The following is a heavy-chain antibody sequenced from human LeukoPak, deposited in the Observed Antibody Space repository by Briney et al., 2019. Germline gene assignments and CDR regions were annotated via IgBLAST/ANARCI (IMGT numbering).Heavy chain of an antibody. Sequence: PSETLSFTCTVSGGSISSYYWSWIRQPPGKGLEWIGEMHYSGATNYDPTLKSRVTISADTSKNQFSLKLTSVSAADAAVYFCARGNLDGFYFDFWGRGTLVTVSS. CDR3: ARGNLDGFYFDF. CDR1: GGSISSYY. V-gene: IGHV4-34*01. CDR2: MHYSGAT. J-gene: IGHJ4*02. D-gene: IGHD5-24*01.